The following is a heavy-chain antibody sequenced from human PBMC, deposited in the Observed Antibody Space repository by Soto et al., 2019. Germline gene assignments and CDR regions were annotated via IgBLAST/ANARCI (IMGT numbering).Heavy chain of an antibody. D-gene: IGHD3-10*01. CDR1: GGSFSGYY. J-gene: IGHJ6*03. Sequence: PSETLSLTCAVYGGSFSGYYWSWIRQPPGKGLEWIGEINHSGSTNYNPSLKSRVTISVDTSKNQFSLKLSSVTAADTAVYYCARGRLSSITMVRGVIQSYYYMDVWGKGTTVTVSS. V-gene: IGHV4-34*01. CDR3: ARGRLSSITMVRGVIQSYYYMDV. CDR2: INHSGST.